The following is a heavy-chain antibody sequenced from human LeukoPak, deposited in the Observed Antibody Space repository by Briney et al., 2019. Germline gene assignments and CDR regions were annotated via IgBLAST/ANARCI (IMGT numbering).Heavy chain of an antibody. CDR2: TNHSGTT. J-gene: IGHJ3*02. D-gene: IGHD4-17*01. Sequence: SGTLSLTCAVYGGSFCGYYWSWIPQPPGERPEGIGETNHSGTTNYNPSLKSRVTISVDTSKNQFSLKLSSVTAADTAVYYCARPLTTVTTKGAFDIWGQGTMVTVSS. CDR1: GGSFCGYY. CDR3: ARPLTTVTTKGAFDI. V-gene: IGHV4-34*01.